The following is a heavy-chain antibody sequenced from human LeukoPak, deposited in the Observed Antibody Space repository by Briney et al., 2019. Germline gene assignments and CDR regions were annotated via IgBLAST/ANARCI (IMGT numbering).Heavy chain of an antibody. V-gene: IGHV1-18*04. J-gene: IGHJ6*03. D-gene: IGHD1-26*01. CDR3: ARDMGGSYYDLTRYYYYYMDV. CDR1: GYTFTGYY. Sequence: GASVKVSCKASGYTFTGYYMHWVRQAPGQGLEWMGWTSAYNGNTNYAQKLQGRVTMTTDTSTSTAYMELRSLRSDDTAVYYCARDMGGSYYDLTRYYYYYMDVWGKGTTVTISS. CDR2: TSAYNGNT.